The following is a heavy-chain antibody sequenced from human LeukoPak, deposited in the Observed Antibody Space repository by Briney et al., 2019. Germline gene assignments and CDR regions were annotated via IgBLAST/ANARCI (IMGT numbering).Heavy chain of an antibody. CDR1: GYTFSNYY. V-gene: IGHV1-46*01. CDR3: ATDYYGSGSPFDY. Sequence: ASVKVSCKASGYTFSNYYIHWVRQAPGQGLEWMGIINPSGGSTSYAQKFQGRVTMTRATSTSTVYMELSSLRPEDTAVYYCATDYYGSGSPFDYWGQGTLVTVSS. D-gene: IGHD3-10*01. J-gene: IGHJ4*02. CDR2: INPSGGST.